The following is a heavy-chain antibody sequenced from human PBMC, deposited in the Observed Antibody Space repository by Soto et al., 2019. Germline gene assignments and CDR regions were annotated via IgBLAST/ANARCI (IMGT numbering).Heavy chain of an antibody. V-gene: IGHV4-34*01. CDR1: GGSFSGYY. Sequence: SETLSLTCAVYGGSFSGYYWSWIRQPPGKGLEWIGEINHSGSTNYNPSLKSRVTISVDTSKNQFSLKLSSVTAADTAVYYCATAGIDYDILTGYYLGGYYFDYWGQRTLVTVSS. J-gene: IGHJ4*02. D-gene: IGHD3-9*01. CDR3: ATAGIDYDILTGYYLGGYYFDY. CDR2: INHSGST.